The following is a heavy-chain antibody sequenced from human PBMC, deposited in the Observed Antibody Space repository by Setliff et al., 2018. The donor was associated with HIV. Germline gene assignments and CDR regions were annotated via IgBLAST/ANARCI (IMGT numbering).Heavy chain of an antibody. D-gene: IGHD3-16*01. CDR3: AAVPWGHSSLIIDH. CDR2: IKQDGSEK. Sequence: GGSLRLSCAASGFTFSSYWMSWVRQAPGKGLEWVANIKQDGSEKYYVDSVKGRFTISRDNAKNSVYLQMHSLRVEDTAVYYCAAVPWGHSSLIIDHWGQGTPVTVSS. CDR1: GFTFSSYW. V-gene: IGHV3-7*01. J-gene: IGHJ4*02.